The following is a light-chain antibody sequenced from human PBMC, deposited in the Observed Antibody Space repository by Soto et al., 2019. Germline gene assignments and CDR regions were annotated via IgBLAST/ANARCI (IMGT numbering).Light chain of an antibody. CDR3: QQGHNWPLT. CDR2: SAS. Sequence: EIVRTQSPATLSVSPGVRATLSCRASQSISTELAWYQQKPSQPPRLLIYSASTRATGVPARFTGSGSGSEFTLTISGLQSEDFAVYYCQQGHNWPLTFGQGTRLEI. V-gene: IGKV3-15*01. J-gene: IGKJ2*01. CDR1: QSISTE.